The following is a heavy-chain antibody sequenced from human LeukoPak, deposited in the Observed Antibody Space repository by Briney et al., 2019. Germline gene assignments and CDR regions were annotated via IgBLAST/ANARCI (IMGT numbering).Heavy chain of an antibody. Sequence: SSETLSLTCTVSGGSISSSTYYWGWIRQPPGKGLEWIGSIYYSGSTYYNPSLKSRLTISVDTSKNQFSLKLSSVTAADTAVYYCARYYYGSGRLFDPWGQGTLVTVSS. D-gene: IGHD3-10*01. V-gene: IGHV4-39*07. J-gene: IGHJ5*02. CDR2: IYYSGST. CDR3: ARYYYGSGRLFDP. CDR1: GGSISSSTYY.